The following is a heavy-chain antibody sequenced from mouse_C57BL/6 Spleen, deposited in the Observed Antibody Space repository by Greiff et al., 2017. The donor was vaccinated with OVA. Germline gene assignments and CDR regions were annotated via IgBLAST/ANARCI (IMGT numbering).Heavy chain of an antibody. Sequence: QVQLKESGAELMKPGASVKLSCKATGYTFTGYWIEWVKQRPGHGLEWIGEILPGSGSTNYNEKFKGKATFTADTSSNTAYMQLSSLTTEDSAIYSFSSGGGFYGSSYRYFDVWGTGTTVTVSS. CDR2: ILPGSGST. CDR1: GYTFTGYW. D-gene: IGHD1-1*01. CDR3: SSGGGFYGSSYRYFDV. J-gene: IGHJ1*03. V-gene: IGHV1-9*01.